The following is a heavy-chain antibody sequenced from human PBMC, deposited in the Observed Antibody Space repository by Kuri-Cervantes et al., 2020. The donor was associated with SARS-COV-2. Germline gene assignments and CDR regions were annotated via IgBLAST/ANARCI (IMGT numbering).Heavy chain of an antibody. Sequence: GESLKISCAASGSTFSSYWMTWVRQAPGKGLECVAKINQDGSEKYHVDSVKGRFTISRGNTKNSLFLQMNSLRAEDTAVYYCGRVSDDTGHYRPFDYWGQGTVVTVSS. V-gene: IGHV3-7*01. CDR3: GRVSDDTGHYRPFDY. CDR2: INQDGSEK. J-gene: IGHJ4*02. CDR1: GSTFSSYW. D-gene: IGHD3-9*01.